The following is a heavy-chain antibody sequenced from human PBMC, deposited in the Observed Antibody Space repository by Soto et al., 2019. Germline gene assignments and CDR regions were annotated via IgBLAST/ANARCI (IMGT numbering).Heavy chain of an antibody. Sequence: GGSLRLSCAASGFTFSDYYMSWIRQAPGKGLEWVSYISSSGSTIYYADSVKGRFTISRDNAKNSLYLQMNSLRAEDTAVYYCARHDYGDYKAVRKYYFDYWGQGTLVTVSS. CDR1: GFTFSDYY. D-gene: IGHD4-17*01. CDR3: ARHDYGDYKAVRKYYFDY. J-gene: IGHJ4*02. CDR2: ISSSGSTI. V-gene: IGHV3-11*01.